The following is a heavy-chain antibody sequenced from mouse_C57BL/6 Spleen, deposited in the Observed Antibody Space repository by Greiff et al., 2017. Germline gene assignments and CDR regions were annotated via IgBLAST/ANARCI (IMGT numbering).Heavy chain of an antibody. D-gene: IGHD2-4*01. Sequence: VQLQQSGAELARPGASVKLSCKASGYTFTSYGLSWVKQRTGQGLEWIGEIYPRSGNTYYNEKFKGKATLTADKASSTAYMEIRKLTSDDSAVYFCARKDDYAAWFAYWGQGTLVTVSA. CDR3: ARKDDYAAWFAY. CDR2: IYPRSGNT. V-gene: IGHV1-81*01. J-gene: IGHJ3*01. CDR1: GYTFTSYG.